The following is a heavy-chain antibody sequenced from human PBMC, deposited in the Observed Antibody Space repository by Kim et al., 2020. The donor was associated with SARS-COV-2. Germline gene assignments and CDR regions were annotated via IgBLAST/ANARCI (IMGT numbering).Heavy chain of an antibody. CDR1: GFTFSSYG. J-gene: IGHJ3*02. CDR2: ISYDGSNK. D-gene: IGHD3-22*01. Sequence: GGSLRLSCAASGFTFSSYGMHWVRQAPGKGLEWVAVISYDGSNKYYADSVKGRFTISRDNSKNTLYLQMNSLRAEDTAVYYCAKDWRYYDSSGYRSGGDDDAFDIWGQGTMVTVSS. CDR3: AKDWRYYDSSGYRSGGDDDAFDI. V-gene: IGHV3-30*18.